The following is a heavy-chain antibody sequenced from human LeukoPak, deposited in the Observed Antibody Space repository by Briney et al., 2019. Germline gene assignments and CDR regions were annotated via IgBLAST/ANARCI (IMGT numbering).Heavy chain of an antibody. Sequence: PSETLSLTCIVSGGSISSYYWSRLRQPPGKGLEWIGHIFYSGSTNYNPFLDSRVTISVDTSKNQLSLKLNSVTAADTAVYYCARGGPTVTAFASFDYWGQGTLVTVSS. CDR3: ARGGPTVTAFASFDY. CDR2: IFYSGST. J-gene: IGHJ4*02. V-gene: IGHV4-59*01. D-gene: IGHD4-11*01. CDR1: GGSISSYY.